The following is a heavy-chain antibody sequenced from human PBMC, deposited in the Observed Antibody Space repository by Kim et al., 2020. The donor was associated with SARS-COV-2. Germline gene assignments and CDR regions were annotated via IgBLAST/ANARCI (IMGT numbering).Heavy chain of an antibody. J-gene: IGHJ4*02. V-gene: IGHV5-51*01. Sequence: GESLKISCKGSGYSFAYYYIGWVRQMPGKGLEWMGNIYPGDSDTRYSPSFQGQVTISVDKSITTAYLEWSSLKASDTAIYYCARHHLTAIDYWGQGTLVTVSS. CDR1: GYSFAYYY. D-gene: IGHD1-20*01. CDR2: IYPGDSDT. CDR3: ARHHLTAIDY.